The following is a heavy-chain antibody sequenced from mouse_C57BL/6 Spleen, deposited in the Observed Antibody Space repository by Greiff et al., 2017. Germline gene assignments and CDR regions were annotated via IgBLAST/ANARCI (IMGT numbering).Heavy chain of an antibody. CDR2: IYPGDGDT. V-gene: IGHV1-82*01. CDR1: GYAFSSSW. CDR3: ARGYYYGSSFLDY. D-gene: IGHD1-1*01. Sequence: QVQLQQSGPELVKPGASVKISCKASGYAFSSSWMNWVKQRPGKGLEWIGRIYPGDGDTNYNGKFKGKATLTADKSSSTAYMQLSSLTSEDSAVXFCARGYYYGSSFLDYWGQGTTLTVSS. J-gene: IGHJ2*01.